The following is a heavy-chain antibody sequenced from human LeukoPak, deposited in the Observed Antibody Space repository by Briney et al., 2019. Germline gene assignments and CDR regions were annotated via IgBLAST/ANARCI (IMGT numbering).Heavy chain of an antibody. CDR1: GGSISSSNW. Sequence: PSETLSLTCAVSGGSISSSNWWSWVRQPPGKGLEWIGEIYHSGSANYNPSLKSRVTISVDKSKIQFSLRLSSVTAADTAVYYCARVTTVTTVYFDYWGQGTLVTVSS. CDR3: ARVTTVTTVYFDY. J-gene: IGHJ4*02. V-gene: IGHV4-4*02. D-gene: IGHD4-11*01. CDR2: IYHSGSA.